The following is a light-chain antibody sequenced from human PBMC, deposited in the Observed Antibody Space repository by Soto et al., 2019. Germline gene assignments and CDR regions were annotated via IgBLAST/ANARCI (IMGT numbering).Light chain of an antibody. CDR2: GNS. CDR1: SSNIGSNN. Sequence: QAVVTQPPSASGTPGQRVTISCSGSSSNIGSNNVNWYQQRPGTAPKLLIFGNSNRPSGVPDRFSGSKSGTSASLAITGLQADDEGDYYCQSYDNTLSARYVFGTGTKVTVL. CDR3: QSYDNTLSARYV. V-gene: IGLV1-40*01. J-gene: IGLJ1*01.